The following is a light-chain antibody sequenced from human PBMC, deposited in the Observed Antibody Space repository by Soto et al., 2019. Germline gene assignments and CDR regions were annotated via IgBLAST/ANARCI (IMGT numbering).Light chain of an antibody. J-gene: IGLJ2*01. V-gene: IGLV2-11*01. Sequence: QSALTQPRSVSGSPGQSVTISCTGTSSDVGGYNYVSWYQQHPGKAPKLMIYDVSKRPSGVPDRFSGSKSGNTASLTISGLQAEGEADYYCCSYAGSYTSWVFGGGTKVTVL. CDR2: DVS. CDR3: CSYAGSYTSWV. CDR1: SSDVGGYNY.